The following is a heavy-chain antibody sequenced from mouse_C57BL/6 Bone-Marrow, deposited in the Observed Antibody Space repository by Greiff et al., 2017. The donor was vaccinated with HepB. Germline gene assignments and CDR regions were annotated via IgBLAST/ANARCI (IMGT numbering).Heavy chain of an antibody. Sequence: QVQLKESDAELVKPGASVKISCKVSGYTFTDYSIHWVKQRPEQGLEWIGYIYPRDGSTKYNEKFKGKATLTADKSSSTAYMQLNNLTSEDSEVYFSERGYGSSCYYAMDYWGQGTSVTVSS. CDR1: GYTFTDYS. J-gene: IGHJ4*01. CDR3: ERGYGSSCYYAMDY. D-gene: IGHD1-1*01. V-gene: IGHV1-78*01. CDR2: IYPRDGST.